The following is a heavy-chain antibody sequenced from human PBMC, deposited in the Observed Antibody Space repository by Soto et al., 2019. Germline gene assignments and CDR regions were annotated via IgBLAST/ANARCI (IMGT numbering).Heavy chain of an antibody. V-gene: IGHV1-69*13. D-gene: IGHD2-15*01. J-gene: IGHJ4*02. CDR3: ARAFCSAGSCYGGFDY. Sequence: SVKVSCKASGGTFSSYGITWVRQAPGQGLEWMGGIIPVFDTANYAQTFQGRVTITADESTSTAFMELSSLRSEDPAVYYCARAFCSAGSCYGGFDYWGQGTLVTVSS. CDR2: IIPVFDTA. CDR1: GGTFSSYG.